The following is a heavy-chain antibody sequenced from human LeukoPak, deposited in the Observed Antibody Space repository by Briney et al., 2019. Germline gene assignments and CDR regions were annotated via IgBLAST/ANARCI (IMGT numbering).Heavy chain of an antibody. Sequence: ASVKVSYKASGYTFTSYGISWVRQAPGQGLEWMGWISAYNGNTNYAQKLQGRVTMTTDTSTSTACMELRSLRSDDTAVYYCARDGYCSGGSCYPPERFYYYYGMDVWGQGTTVTVSS. CDR1: GYTFTSYG. V-gene: IGHV1-18*01. D-gene: IGHD2-15*01. J-gene: IGHJ6*02. CDR3: ARDGYCSGGSCYPPERFYYYYGMDV. CDR2: ISAYNGNT.